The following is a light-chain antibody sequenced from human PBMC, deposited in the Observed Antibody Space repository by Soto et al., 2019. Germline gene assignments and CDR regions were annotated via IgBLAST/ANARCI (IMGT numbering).Light chain of an antibody. V-gene: IGLV1-40*01. J-gene: IGLJ1*01. CDR1: GSNIGAGYG. CDR2: GSD. CDR3: QSYDSNLSEV. Sequence: QWVLTHPRSVPWAPGHTVTISCTGSGSNIGAGYGVQWYQQLPGTAPRLLIYGSDDRPSGVPDRFSASVSGNSASLAITGLQTEDEAVHYCQSYDSNLSEVFGPGTKVTAL.